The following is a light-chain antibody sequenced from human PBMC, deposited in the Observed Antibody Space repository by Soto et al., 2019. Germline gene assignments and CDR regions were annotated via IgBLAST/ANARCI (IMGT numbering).Light chain of an antibody. CDR2: GAS. J-gene: IGKJ2*02. CDR1: QGISSY. V-gene: IGKV1-9*01. CDR3: QKLNSVPRT. Sequence: IQLTQSPSSLSASVGDRVTITCRASQGISSYLAWDQQKPGKAPKLLIYGASTLQSGVPSRFSGGGSETYFTLTISSLQPEDFASYDCQKLNSVPRTFGQGTKLEIK.